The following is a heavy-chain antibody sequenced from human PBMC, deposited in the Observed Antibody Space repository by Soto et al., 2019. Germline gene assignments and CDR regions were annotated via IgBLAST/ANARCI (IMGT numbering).Heavy chain of an antibody. J-gene: IGHJ3*02. V-gene: IGHV3-21*01. Sequence: ESVGGLVKPGGSLRLSCATSGFTFSSYSMNWVRQAPGKGLEWVSSISSSSSYIYYGDSVRGRFTISRDNAKNSLSLQMNSLSAEDTAVYYCARDVGYCSGGSCYALYAFDIWGQGTMVTVSS. CDR1: GFTFSSYS. CDR3: ARDVGYCSGGSCYALYAFDI. D-gene: IGHD2-15*01. CDR2: ISSSSSYI.